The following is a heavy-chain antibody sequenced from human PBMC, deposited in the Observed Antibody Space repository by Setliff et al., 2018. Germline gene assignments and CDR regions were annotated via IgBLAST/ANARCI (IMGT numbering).Heavy chain of an antibody. J-gene: IGHJ4*02. CDR2: TNHSGST. CDR3: RFWSGYYKNDY. D-gene: IGHD3-3*01. Sequence: SETLSLTCTVYGGSFSDYYWGWVRQPPGKGLEWIGETNHSGSTNYIPSLKSRLTISVDTSKNQFSLKLSSVTAADTAMYYCRFWSGYYKNDYWGQGTLVTVSS. V-gene: IGHV4-34*01. CDR1: GGSFSDYY.